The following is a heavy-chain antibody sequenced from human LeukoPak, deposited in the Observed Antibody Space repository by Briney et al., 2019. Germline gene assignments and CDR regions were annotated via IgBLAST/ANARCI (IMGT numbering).Heavy chain of an antibody. J-gene: IGHJ3*02. V-gene: IGHV1-8*01. CDR1: GYTFTSYD. Sequence: ASVKVSCKASGYTFTSYDINWGRQATGQGLEWMGWMNPNSGNTGYAQKFQGRVTMTRNTSISTAYMELSSLRSEDTAVYYCASSCGGDCYYRAFDIWGQGTMVTVSS. CDR2: MNPNSGNT. D-gene: IGHD2-21*02. CDR3: ASSCGGDCYYRAFDI.